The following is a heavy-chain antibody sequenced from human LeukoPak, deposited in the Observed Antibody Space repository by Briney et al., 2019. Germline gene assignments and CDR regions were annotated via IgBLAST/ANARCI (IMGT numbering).Heavy chain of an antibody. Sequence: ASVKVSCKASGYTFTGYYMHWVRQATGQGLEWMGWINPNSGGTNYAQKFQGRVTMTRDTSISTAYMELNRLISADTAVYYCARDRGSSSWFGKGWFDPWGQGTLVTVSS. J-gene: IGHJ5*02. CDR2: INPNSGGT. CDR3: ARDRGSSSWFGKGWFDP. D-gene: IGHD6-13*01. CDR1: GYTFTGYY. V-gene: IGHV1-2*02.